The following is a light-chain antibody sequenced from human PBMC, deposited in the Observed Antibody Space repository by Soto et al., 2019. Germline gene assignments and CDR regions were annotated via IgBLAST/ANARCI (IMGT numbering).Light chain of an antibody. V-gene: IGLV2-11*01. CDR3: CSFAGTYTVV. Sequence: QSVLTQPRSVSGSPGQSVTLSCSGSGSDVGGYDFVSWYQQHPGKAPKLIIYDVSKRPSGVPDRYSGSKSGNTASLTSSGLQAEDEADYYCCSFAGTYTVVFGGGTKVTVL. CDR2: DVS. CDR1: GSDVGGYDF. J-gene: IGLJ2*01.